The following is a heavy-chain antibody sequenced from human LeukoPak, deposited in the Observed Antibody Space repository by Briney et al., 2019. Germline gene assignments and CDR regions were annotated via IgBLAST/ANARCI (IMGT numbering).Heavy chain of an antibody. CDR1: SGSISSSSYY. Sequence: SETLSLTCTVSSGSISSSSYYWGWIRQPPGKGLEWIGSIYYSGSTYYNPSLKSRVTISVDTSKNQFSLKLSSVTAADTAVYYCARRSYGYDYWGQGTLVTVSS. CDR3: ARRSYGYDY. D-gene: IGHD5-18*01. CDR2: IYYSGST. J-gene: IGHJ4*02. V-gene: IGHV4-39*01.